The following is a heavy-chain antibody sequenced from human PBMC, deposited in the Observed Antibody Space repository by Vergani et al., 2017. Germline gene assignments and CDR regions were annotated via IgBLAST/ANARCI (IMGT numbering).Heavy chain of an antibody. CDR1: GGSISSYY. J-gene: IGHJ4*02. CDR3: ARDAYGSGSYYTIDY. CDR2: IYYSGST. D-gene: IGHD3-10*01. V-gene: IGHV4-59*12. Sequence: QVQLQESGPGLVKPSETLSLTCTVSGGSISSYYWSWIRQPPGKGLEWIGYIYYSGSTNYNPSLKSRVTISVDTSKNQFSLTLSSVTAADTAVYYCARDAYGSGSYYTIDYWGQGTLVTVSS.